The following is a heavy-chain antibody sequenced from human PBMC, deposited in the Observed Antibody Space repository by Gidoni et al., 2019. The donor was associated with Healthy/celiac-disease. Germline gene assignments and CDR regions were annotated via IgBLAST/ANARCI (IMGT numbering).Heavy chain of an antibody. D-gene: IGHD5-12*01. CDR2: ITSSSSNI. J-gene: IGHJ4*02. CDR3: ARGGRGDGYNSPPDY. Sequence: EVQLVESGGGLVQPWGSLRLSCAASGFTFRSYSMNWVRQAPGKGLEWISYITSSSSNIYYADSVKGRFTISRDNARDSLYLQMNSLRAEDTAVYYCARGGRGDGYNSPPDYWGQGTLVTVSS. V-gene: IGHV3-48*01. CDR1: GFTFRSYS.